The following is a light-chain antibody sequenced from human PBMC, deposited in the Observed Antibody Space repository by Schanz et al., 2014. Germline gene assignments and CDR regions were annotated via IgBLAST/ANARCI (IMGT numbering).Light chain of an antibody. CDR2: EVS. CDR3: SSYTGSSTQV. J-gene: IGLJ3*02. V-gene: IGLV2-8*01. CDR1: SSDVGNYNY. Sequence: QSALTQPPSASGSPGQSVTISCTGTSSDVGNYNYVSWYQHHPGKAPKLMIYEVSKRPSGVPDRFSGSKSGNTASLTISGLQAEDEADYYCSSYTGSSTQVFGGGTKVTVL.